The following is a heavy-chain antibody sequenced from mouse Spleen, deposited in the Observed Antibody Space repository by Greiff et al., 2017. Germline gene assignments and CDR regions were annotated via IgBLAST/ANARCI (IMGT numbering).Heavy chain of an antibody. CDR3: ARDADYYGAEGAMDY. Sequence: EVQVVESGGGLVQSGRSLRLSCATSGFTFSDFYMEWVRQAPGKGLEWIAASRNKANDYTTEYSASVKGRFIVSRDTSQSILYLQMNALRAEDTAIYYCARDADYYGAEGAMDYWGQGTSVTVSS. CDR2: SRNKANDYTT. J-gene: IGHJ4*01. V-gene: IGHV7-1*01. CDR1: GFTFSDFY. D-gene: IGHD1-1*01.